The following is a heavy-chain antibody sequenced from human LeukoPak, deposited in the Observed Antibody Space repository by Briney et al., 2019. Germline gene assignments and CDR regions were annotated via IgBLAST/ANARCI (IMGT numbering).Heavy chain of an antibody. V-gene: IGHV3-48*03. Sequence: GGSLRLSCAASGFTFSNSEMNWVRQPPGKGLEWLSYTSISGNTIYYADSVKGRFAISRDNAKNSLYLQINSLRAEDTAVYYWAKAGRFGRGVFEDWGHGTLVTVSS. CDR1: GFTFSNSE. CDR2: TSISGNTI. J-gene: IGHJ4*01. D-gene: IGHD3-16*01. CDR3: AKAGRFGRGVFED.